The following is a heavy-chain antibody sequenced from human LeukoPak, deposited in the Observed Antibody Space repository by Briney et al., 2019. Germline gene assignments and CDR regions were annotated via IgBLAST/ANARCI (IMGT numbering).Heavy chain of an antibody. CDR3: ARQEDYDGSGSYYFGPKFDY. V-gene: IGHV4-39*01. D-gene: IGHD3-10*01. CDR2: IYYSGST. CDR1: GGSISSSSYY. Sequence: SETLSLTCTVSGGSISSSSYYWGWIRQPPGKGLEWIGSIYYSGSTYYNPSLKSRVTISVDTSKNKFSLKLSSVTAADTAVYYCARQEDYDGSGSYYFGPKFDYWGQGTLVTVSS. J-gene: IGHJ4*02.